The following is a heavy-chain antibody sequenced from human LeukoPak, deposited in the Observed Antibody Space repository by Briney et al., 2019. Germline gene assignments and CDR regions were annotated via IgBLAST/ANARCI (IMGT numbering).Heavy chain of an antibody. CDR1: GGTFSSYA. D-gene: IGHD1-20*01. CDR3: ARGAYNWNYVDY. V-gene: IGHV1-69*05. Sequence: GASVTVSCKASGGTFSSYAISWVRQAPGQGLEWMGGIIPIFGTANYAQKFQGRVTITTDESTSTAYMELSSLRSEDTAVYYCARGAYNWNYVDYWGQGTLVTVSS. CDR2: IIPIFGTA. J-gene: IGHJ4*02.